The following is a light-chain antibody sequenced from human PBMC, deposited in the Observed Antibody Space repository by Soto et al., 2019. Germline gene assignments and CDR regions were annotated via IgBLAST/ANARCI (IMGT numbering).Light chain of an antibody. CDR3: SSYATSSTLVL. CDR1: SIDVGGSNH. V-gene: IGLV2-14*01. CDR2: DVS. Sequence: QSALTQPASVSGSPGQSITISCTGTSIDVGGSNHVSWYQQHPGKAPKLMIFDVSARPSGVSNRFSGSKSGNTASLTISGLQAEDEADYYCSSYATSSTLVLFGGGTKPTVL. J-gene: IGLJ3*02.